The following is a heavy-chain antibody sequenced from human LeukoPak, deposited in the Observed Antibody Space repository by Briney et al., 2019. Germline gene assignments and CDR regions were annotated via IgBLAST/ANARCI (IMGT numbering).Heavy chain of an antibody. CDR3: ASTPKWELEVVAAFDI. Sequence: PGGSLRLSCAASGFTFSRYWMHWVRQAPGKGLEWVSGISWNSGSIGYADSVKGRFTISRDNSKNTLYLQMNSLRAEDTAVYYCASTPKWELEVVAAFDIWGQGTMVTVSS. D-gene: IGHD1-26*01. CDR2: ISWNSGSI. CDR1: GFTFSRYW. J-gene: IGHJ3*02. V-gene: IGHV3-74*01.